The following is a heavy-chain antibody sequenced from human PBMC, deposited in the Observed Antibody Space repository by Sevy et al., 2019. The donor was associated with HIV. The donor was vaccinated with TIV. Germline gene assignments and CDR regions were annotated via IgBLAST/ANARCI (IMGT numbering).Heavy chain of an antibody. CDR1: GYTFTSYG. Sequence: ASVKVSCKASGYTFTSYGISWVRQAPGQGLEWMGWISAYNANTNSAQKLQGRVTMTTDTSMSTAYMELRSLRSDDTAVYYCARDDCRSTSCHGSLLYWGQGTLVTVSS. CDR3: ARDDCRSTSCHGSLLY. J-gene: IGHJ4*02. V-gene: IGHV1-18*01. D-gene: IGHD2-2*01. CDR2: ISAYNANT.